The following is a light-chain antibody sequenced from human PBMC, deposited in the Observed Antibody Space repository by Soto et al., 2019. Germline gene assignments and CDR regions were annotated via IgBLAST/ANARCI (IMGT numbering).Light chain of an antibody. CDR3: QQYNSFPWT. Sequence: DIQMTQSPSTLSASVGDRVTITCRASQNIKNWLAWYQQRPGQAPKLLISEGSSLESGVPSTFSGTASGTEFTLTISSLQPDDVATYYCQQYNSFPWTFCQGTRVEIK. V-gene: IGKV1-5*01. CDR2: EGS. CDR1: QNIKNW. J-gene: IGKJ1*01.